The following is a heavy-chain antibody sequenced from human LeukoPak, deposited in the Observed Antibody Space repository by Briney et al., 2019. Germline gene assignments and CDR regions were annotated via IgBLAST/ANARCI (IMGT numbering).Heavy chain of an antibody. D-gene: IGHD2-15*01. J-gene: IGHJ4*02. CDR2: ISYDGSNK. Sequence: PGRSLRLSCAASGFTFSSYGMHWVRQAPGKGLEWVVVISYDGSNKYYADSVKGRFTISRDNSKNTLCLQMNSLRAEDTAVYYCAKDRPFVVVVAATPPLFDYWGQGTLVTVSS. CDR1: GFTFSSYG. V-gene: IGHV3-30*18. CDR3: AKDRPFVVVVAATPPLFDY.